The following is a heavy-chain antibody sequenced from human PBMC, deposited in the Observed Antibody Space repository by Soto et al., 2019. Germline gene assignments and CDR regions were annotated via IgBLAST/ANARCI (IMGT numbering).Heavy chain of an antibody. D-gene: IGHD1-26*01. CDR1: GDSVSSYSVV. J-gene: IGHJ4*02. CDR2: TYYRSKWYS. CDR3: VRDDFGLGLDY. Sequence: SXTLSLTCAISGDSVSSYSVVWNWIRQSPSGGLEWLGRTYYRSKWYSEYAISVQSRITVNADTSKNQVSLQLDSVTPDDTAVYYCVRDDFGLGLDYWGLGTLVTVSS. V-gene: IGHV6-1*01.